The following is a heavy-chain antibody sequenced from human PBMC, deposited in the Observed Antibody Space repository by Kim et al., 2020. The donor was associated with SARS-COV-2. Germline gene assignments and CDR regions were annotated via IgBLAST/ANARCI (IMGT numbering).Heavy chain of an antibody. CDR3: ARPSTYDGSGYYDY. D-gene: IGHD3-22*01. J-gene: IGHJ4*02. Sequence: NPSLKGRVTISVDTSKNQFSLKLSSVTAADTAVYYCARPSTYDGSGYYDYWGQGTLVTVSS. V-gene: IGHV4-39*01.